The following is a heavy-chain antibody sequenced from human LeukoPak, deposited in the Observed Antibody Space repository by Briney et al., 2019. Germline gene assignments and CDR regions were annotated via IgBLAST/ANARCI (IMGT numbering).Heavy chain of an antibody. Sequence: SVKVSCKASGGTFSSYAISWVRQAPGQGLEWMGRIIPILGIANYAQKFQGRVTITADKSTSTAYMELSSLRSEDTAVYYCARVGLGYGYGYRLDYWGQGTLVTVSS. J-gene: IGHJ4*02. V-gene: IGHV1-69*04. CDR2: IIPILGIA. CDR3: ARVGLGYGYGYRLDY. D-gene: IGHD5-18*01. CDR1: GGTFSSYA.